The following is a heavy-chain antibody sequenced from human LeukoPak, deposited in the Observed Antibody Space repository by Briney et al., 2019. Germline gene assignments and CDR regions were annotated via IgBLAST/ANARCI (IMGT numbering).Heavy chain of an antibody. D-gene: IGHD5-18*01. CDR2: ISYDGSNK. CDR1: GFTFSRYG. Sequence: GGSLRLSCAASGFTFSRYGMHWVRQAPGKGPEWMAVISYDGSNKYYADSVKGRFTISRDNSKNTLYLQMNSLRAEDTAVYYCARDPAMRGYSYGKAGDYWGQGTLVTVSS. J-gene: IGHJ4*02. CDR3: ARDPAMRGYSYGKAGDY. V-gene: IGHV3-30*03.